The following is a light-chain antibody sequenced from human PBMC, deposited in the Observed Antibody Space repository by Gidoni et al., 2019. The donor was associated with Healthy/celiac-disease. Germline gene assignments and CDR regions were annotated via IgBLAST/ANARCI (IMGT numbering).Light chain of an antibody. V-gene: IGKV1-39*01. CDR2: ASS. Sequence: DIQMTQSPSSLSASVGDRVTITCRASQRISSYLNWYQQKPGKAPKLLIFASSSLQSGVPSRFSGSGSGTDFTLTSSSLQPEDFATYYCQQSYSTFWTFGQGTKVEIK. J-gene: IGKJ1*01. CDR3: QQSYSTFWT. CDR1: QRISSY.